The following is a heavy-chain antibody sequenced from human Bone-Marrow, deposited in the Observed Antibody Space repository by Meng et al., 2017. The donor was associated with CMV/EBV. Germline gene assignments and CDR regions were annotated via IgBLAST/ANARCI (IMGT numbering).Heavy chain of an antibody. CDR2: INHGGST. J-gene: IGHJ5*01. V-gene: IGHV4-34*01. CDR1: GGSLSGYF. D-gene: IGHD3-22*01. CDR3: ARGNSDTSGYYGFET. Sequence: SETLSLTCTAYGGSLSGYFWTWIRQPPGKGLEWIGEINHGGSTNYNPSLKGRVTISLDTSKDQLSLKLTSVTAADRAVYYCARGNSDTSGYYGFETWGQGTLVTVSS.